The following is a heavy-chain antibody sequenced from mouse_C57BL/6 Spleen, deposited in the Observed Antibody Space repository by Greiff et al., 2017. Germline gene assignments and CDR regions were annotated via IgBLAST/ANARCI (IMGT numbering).Heavy chain of an antibody. D-gene: IGHD2-5*01. Sequence: EVKLMESGGDLVKPGGSLKLSCAASGFTFSSYGMSWVRQTPDKRLEWVATISSGGGYTYYPDSVKGRFTISRDNAKNTLYLQMSSLKSEDTAMYYCARQDSNYDYWGQGTTLTVSS. CDR2: ISSGGGYT. V-gene: IGHV5-6*01. CDR3: ARQDSNYDY. CDR1: GFTFSSYG. J-gene: IGHJ2*01.